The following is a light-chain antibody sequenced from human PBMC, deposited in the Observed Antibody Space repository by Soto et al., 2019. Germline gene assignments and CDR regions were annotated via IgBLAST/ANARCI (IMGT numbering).Light chain of an antibody. CDR1: QTVSSN. J-gene: IGKJ4*01. V-gene: IGKV3D-15*01. Sequence: EIVMTQSPATLSVVPGERATLSCRASQTVSSNLAWYQQKPGQAPRLLIYGASNRATGIPDRFSGSGSGTEFTITISRLDPQDFAVYYCQQYGSQRFGGGTKVDMK. CDR3: QQYGSQR. CDR2: GAS.